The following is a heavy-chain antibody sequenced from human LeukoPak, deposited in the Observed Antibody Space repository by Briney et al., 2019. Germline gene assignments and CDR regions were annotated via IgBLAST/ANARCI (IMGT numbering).Heavy chain of an antibody. CDR2: ISAYNGNT. Sequence: ASVKVSCKASSYTFTSYGISWVRQAPGQGLEWMGWISAYNGNTNYAQKLQGRVTMTTDTSTSTAYMELRSLRSDDTAVYYCARGSRMYYYDSSGYYDFDYWGQGTLVTVSS. D-gene: IGHD3-22*01. CDR3: ARGSRMYYYDSSGYYDFDY. CDR1: SYTFTSYG. V-gene: IGHV1-18*01. J-gene: IGHJ4*02.